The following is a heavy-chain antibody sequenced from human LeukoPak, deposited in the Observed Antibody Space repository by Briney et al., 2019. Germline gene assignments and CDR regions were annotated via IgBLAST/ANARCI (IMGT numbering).Heavy chain of an antibody. D-gene: IGHD1-26*01. V-gene: IGHV4-30-4*08. J-gene: IGHJ3*02. CDR1: GGSISSGDYY. CDR2: IYYSGST. CDR3: ARWGSYRNHDAFDI. Sequence: SQTLSLTCTVSGGSISSGDYYWSWIRQPPGKGLEWIGYIYYSGSTYYNPSLKSRVTISVDTSKNQFSLKLSSVTAADTAVYYCARWGSYRNHDAFDIWGQGTMATVSS.